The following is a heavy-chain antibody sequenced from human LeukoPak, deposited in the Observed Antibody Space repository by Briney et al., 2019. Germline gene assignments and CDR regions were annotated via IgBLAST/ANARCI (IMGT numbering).Heavy chain of an antibody. V-gene: IGHV3-48*03. D-gene: IGHD1-1*01. CDR3: ASTWDY. CDR2: ISSSDSTI. CDR1: GFTFSSYE. Sequence: GGSLRLSCAASGFTFSSYEMNWVRQAPGKGLEWVSYISSSDSTIYYADSVKGRFTIFRDNAKNSLYLQMNSLRAEDTAVYYCASTWDYWGQGTLVTVSS. J-gene: IGHJ4*02.